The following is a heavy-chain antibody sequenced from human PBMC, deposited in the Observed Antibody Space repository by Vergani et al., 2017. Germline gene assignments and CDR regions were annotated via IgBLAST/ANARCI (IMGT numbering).Heavy chain of an antibody. J-gene: IGHJ6*02. D-gene: IGHD3-10*01. CDR3: ARPYYADYGMDV. Sequence: QVQLVESGGNVVQSGTSLRLSCAASGFSFGSYGMHWVRQSPGKGLEWVAVISNDGGNKYYADSVKGRFTISRDNAKNSLYLQMNSLRAEDTAVYYCARPYYADYGMDVWGQGTTVTVSS. CDR2: ISNDGGNK. V-gene: IGHV3-30*03. CDR1: GFSFGSYG.